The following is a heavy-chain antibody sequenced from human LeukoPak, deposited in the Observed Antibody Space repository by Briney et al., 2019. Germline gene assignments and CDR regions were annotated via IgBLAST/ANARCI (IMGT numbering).Heavy chain of an antibody. CDR2: ISSSGSTI. Sequence: GGSLRLSCAASGFTFSDYYMNWIRQAPRKGLEWGSYISSSGSTIYYTDSLKGRFTISRDNAKNSLYLQMDSLRAEDTAVYYCARDYYDSSGYYEDYWGQGTLVTVSS. J-gene: IGHJ4*02. CDR1: GFTFSDYY. V-gene: IGHV3-11*01. CDR3: ARDYYDSSGYYEDY. D-gene: IGHD3-22*01.